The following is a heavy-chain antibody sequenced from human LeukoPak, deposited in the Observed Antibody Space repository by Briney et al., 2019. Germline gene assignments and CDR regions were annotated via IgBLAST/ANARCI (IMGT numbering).Heavy chain of an antibody. D-gene: IGHD3-9*01. Sequence: GRSLRLSCAASGFTFSSYGMHWVRQAPGKGLEWVAVISYDGSNKYYADSVKGRFTISRDNSKNTLYLQMNSLRAEDTAVYYCARPKNGDILTGLDAFDIWGQGTMVTVSS. J-gene: IGHJ3*02. CDR2: ISYDGSNK. CDR1: GFTFSSYG. V-gene: IGHV3-30*03. CDR3: ARPKNGDILTGLDAFDI.